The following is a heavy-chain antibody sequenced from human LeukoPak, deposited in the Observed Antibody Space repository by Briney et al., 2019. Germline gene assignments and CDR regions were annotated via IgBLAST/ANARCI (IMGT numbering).Heavy chain of an antibody. CDR3: ARAMITVYGDDAFDI. CDR1: GGSFSGYY. CDR2: INHSGST. Sequence: SETLSLTCAVYGGSFSGYYWSWIRQPPGKGLEWMGEINHSGSTNYNPSLKSRVTISVDTSKNQFSLKLSSVTAADTAVYYCARAMITVYGDDAFDIWGQGTMVTVSS. D-gene: IGHD4-17*01. J-gene: IGHJ3*02. V-gene: IGHV4-34*01.